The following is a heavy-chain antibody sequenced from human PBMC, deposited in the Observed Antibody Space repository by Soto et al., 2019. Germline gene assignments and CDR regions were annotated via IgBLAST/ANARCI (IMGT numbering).Heavy chain of an antibody. CDR1: GGSISSYY. D-gene: IGHD5-12*01. J-gene: IGHJ4*02. Sequence: SETLSLTCTVSGGSISSYYWSWIRQPPGKGLEWIGYIYYSGSTNYNPSLKSRVTISVDTSKNPFSLKLSSVTAADTAVYYCARSRYSGYDSLDYWGQVTLVTDS. CDR2: IYYSGST. V-gene: IGHV4-59*08. CDR3: ARSRYSGYDSLDY.